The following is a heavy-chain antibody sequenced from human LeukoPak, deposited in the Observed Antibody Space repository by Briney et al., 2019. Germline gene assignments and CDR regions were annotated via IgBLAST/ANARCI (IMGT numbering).Heavy chain of an antibody. Sequence: SETLSLTCAVSGGSISGGGYSWSWIRQPPGKGLEWIGYIYHSGSTYYNPSLKSRVTISVDRSKNQFSLKLSSVTAADTAVYYCASYAAALDVWGQGTTVTVSS. V-gene: IGHV4-30-2*01. CDR2: IYHSGST. CDR3: ASYAAALDV. D-gene: IGHD6-13*01. CDR1: GGSISGGGYS. J-gene: IGHJ6*02.